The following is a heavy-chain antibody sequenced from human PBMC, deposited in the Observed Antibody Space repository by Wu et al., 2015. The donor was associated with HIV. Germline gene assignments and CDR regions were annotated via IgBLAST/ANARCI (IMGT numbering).Heavy chain of an antibody. CDR1: GYTFTGYY. CDR3: ARGEYYYDSSGPGSFDI. CDR2: INPNSGGT. J-gene: IGHJ3*02. Sequence: QVQLVQSGAEVKKPGASVKVSCKASGYTFTGYYMHWVRQAPGQGLEWMGWINPNSGGTNYAQKFQGRVTMTRDTSISTAYMELSRLRSDDTAVYYCARGEYYYDSSGPGSFDIWGQGTMVTVSS. D-gene: IGHD3-22*01. V-gene: IGHV1-2*02.